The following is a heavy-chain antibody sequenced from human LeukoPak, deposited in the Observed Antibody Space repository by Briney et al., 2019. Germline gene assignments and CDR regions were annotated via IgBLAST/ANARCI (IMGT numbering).Heavy chain of an antibody. CDR3: ARTRGYSGYDHVDY. J-gene: IGHJ4*02. D-gene: IGHD5-12*01. CDR1: GYTFTSCG. Sequence: ASVKVSCKASGYTFTSCGVTWVRQAPGQGLEWMGWISAYNGNTNYAQNLQGRVTMTTDTSTSTAYMELRSLRSDDTAVYYCARTRGYSGYDHVDYWGQGTLVTVSS. V-gene: IGHV1-18*01. CDR2: ISAYNGNT.